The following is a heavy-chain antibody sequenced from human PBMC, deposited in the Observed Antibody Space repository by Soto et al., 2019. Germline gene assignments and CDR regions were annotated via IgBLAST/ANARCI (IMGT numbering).Heavy chain of an antibody. V-gene: IGHV3-30-3*01. CDR1: GFTFSSYA. J-gene: IGHJ4*02. CDR2: ISYDGSNK. D-gene: IGHD1-26*01. Sequence: GGSLRLSCAASGFTFSSYAMHWVRQAPGKGLEWVAVISYDGSNKYYADSVKGRFTISRDNSKNTLYLQMNSLRAEDTAVYYCARGGYYFPRSKIVGADYWGQGTLVTVSS. CDR3: ARGGYYFPRSKIVGADY.